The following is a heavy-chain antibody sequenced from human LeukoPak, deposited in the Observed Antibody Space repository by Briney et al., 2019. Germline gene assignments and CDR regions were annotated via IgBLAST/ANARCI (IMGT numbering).Heavy chain of an antibody. CDR2: IYPGDSDT. V-gene: IGHV5-51*01. Sequence: GESLKISCKGSGYIFSTYWIGWVRQMPGKGLEWMGIIYPGDSDTRYSPSFQGQVTISADKSISAAYLQWSSLKASDTAMYYCARHAIYSDSSSAFDIWGQGTMVTVSS. D-gene: IGHD6-6*01. J-gene: IGHJ3*02. CDR3: ARHAIYSDSSSAFDI. CDR1: GYIFSTYW.